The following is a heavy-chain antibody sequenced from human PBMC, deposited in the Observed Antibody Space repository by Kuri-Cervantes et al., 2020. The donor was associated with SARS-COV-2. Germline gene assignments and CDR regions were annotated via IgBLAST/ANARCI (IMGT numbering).Heavy chain of an antibody. V-gene: IGHV3-11*06. J-gene: IGHJ4*02. CDR3: ARGSSGYDLTFDY. D-gene: IGHD5-12*01. CDR2: ISSSSSYT. CDR1: GFTFSNAW. Sequence: GGSLRLSCAASGFTFSNAWMSWVRQAPGKGLEWVSYISSSSSYTNYADSVKGRFTISRDNAKNSLYLQMNSLRAEDTAVYYCARGSSGYDLTFDYWGQGTLVTVSS.